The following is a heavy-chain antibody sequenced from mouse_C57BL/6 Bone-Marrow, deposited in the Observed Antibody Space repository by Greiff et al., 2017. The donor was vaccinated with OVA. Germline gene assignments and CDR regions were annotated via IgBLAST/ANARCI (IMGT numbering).Heavy chain of an antibody. CDR2: FYPGSGSI. CDR3: ARHEDHYYDYGDYAMDY. D-gene: IGHD2-4*01. J-gene: IGHJ4*01. Sequence: QVQLQQSGAELVKPGASVKLSCKASGYTFTEYTIHWVKQRSGPGLGWIGWFYPGSGSIKYNEKFKDKATLTADKSSSTVYMELSRLTSEDSAVYFCARHEDHYYDYGDYAMDYWGQGTSVTVSS. V-gene: IGHV1-62-2*01. CDR1: GYTFTEYT.